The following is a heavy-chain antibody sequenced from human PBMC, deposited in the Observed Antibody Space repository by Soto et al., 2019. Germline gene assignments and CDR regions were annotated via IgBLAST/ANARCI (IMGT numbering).Heavy chain of an antibody. J-gene: IGHJ4*02. Sequence: QVQLVQSGAEVKKPGSSVKVSCEAPGGTFDHAAITWVRQAPGQGLEWMGGINPMFNSTHYAQKFQGRVTITVDAATSTAFMELRRLRSDDTAVYYCARQIFAADYWGQGTLLVVSS. V-gene: IGHV1-69*01. CDR1: GGTFDHAA. CDR2: INPMFNST. D-gene: IGHD3-9*01. CDR3: ARQIFAADY.